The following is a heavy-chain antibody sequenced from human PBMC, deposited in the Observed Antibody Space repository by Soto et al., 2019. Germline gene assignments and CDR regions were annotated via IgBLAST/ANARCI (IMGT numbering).Heavy chain of an antibody. J-gene: IGHJ6*02. CDR3: ARALHPYGMDV. V-gene: IGHV3-66*01. CDR2: IYSGGST. CDR1: GFSVRGNY. Sequence: EVQLVESGGGLVQPGGSLRLSCAASGFSVRGNYMSWVRQAPGKGLEWVSIIYSGGSTYYADSVKGRFTISRDKSKNTLYLQMNSLRGEDTAVYFCARALHPYGMDVWGQGTTVTVSS. D-gene: IGHD4-4*01.